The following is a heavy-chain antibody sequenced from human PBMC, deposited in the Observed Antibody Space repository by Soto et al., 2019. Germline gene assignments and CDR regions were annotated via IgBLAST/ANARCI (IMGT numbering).Heavy chain of an antibody. CDR1: GFTFSSYG. CDR2: IWYDGSNK. J-gene: IGHJ4*02. CDR3: ARAHAAAGNSYFDY. Sequence: QVQLVESGGGVVQPGRSLRLSCAASGFTFSSYGMHWVRQAPGKGLEWVAVIWYDGSNKYYADSVKGRFTISRDNSKNTLYLQMNSLRAEDTAVYYCARAHAAAGNSYFDYWGQGTLVTVSS. V-gene: IGHV3-33*01. D-gene: IGHD6-13*01.